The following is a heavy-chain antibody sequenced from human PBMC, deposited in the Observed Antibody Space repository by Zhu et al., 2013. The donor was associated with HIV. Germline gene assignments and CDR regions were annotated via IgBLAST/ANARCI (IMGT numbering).Heavy chain of an antibody. V-gene: IGHV1-46*01. J-gene: IGHJ3*02. CDR1: GYTFTSYY. CDR2: INPSGGGT. CDR3: ARDSDYGDYFGSFDAFDI. D-gene: IGHD4-17*01. Sequence: QVQLVQSGAEVKKPGASVKVSCKASGYTFTSYYIHWVRQAPGQGLEWMGIINPSGGGTSYAQRFQGRLTMTRDASTSTVYMELSSLRSEDTAVYYCARDSDYGDYFGSFDAFDIWGQGTMVTVSS.